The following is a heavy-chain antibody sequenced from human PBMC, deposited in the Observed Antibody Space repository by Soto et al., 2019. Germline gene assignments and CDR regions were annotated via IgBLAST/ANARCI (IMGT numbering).Heavy chain of an antibody. J-gene: IGHJ6*02. CDR1: GFTFSSYS. D-gene: IGHD2-8*01. CDR3: ARDYRPHIVIMVYADYYGMHV. CDR2: ISSSSSYI. Sequence: GGSLRLSFAASGFTFSSYSMNWVRQAPGKGLEWVSSISSSSSYIYYADSVKGRFTISRDNAKNSLYLQMNSLRAEDKAVYYCARDYRPHIVIMVYADYYGMHVSGPGTTVTVYS. V-gene: IGHV3-21*01.